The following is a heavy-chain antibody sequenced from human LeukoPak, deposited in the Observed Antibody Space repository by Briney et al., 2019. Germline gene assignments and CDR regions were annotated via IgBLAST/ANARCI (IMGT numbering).Heavy chain of an antibody. J-gene: IGHJ6*02. V-gene: IGHV1-18*01. CDR3: ARESCSSTSCYGMDV. D-gene: IGHD2-2*01. CDR1: GYTFTSYG. Sequence: ASVKVSCKASGYTFTSYGISWVRQAPGQGLEWMGWISAYNGNTNYAQKLQGRVTMTTDTSTSTAYMELRSLRYDDTAVYYCARESCSSTSCYGMDVWGQGTTVTVSS. CDR2: ISAYNGNT.